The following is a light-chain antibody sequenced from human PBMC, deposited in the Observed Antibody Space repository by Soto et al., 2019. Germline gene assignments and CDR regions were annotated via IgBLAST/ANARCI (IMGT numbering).Light chain of an antibody. Sequence: QPVLTQPPSVSGAPGQRVTISCTGSSSNIGAGYDVHWYQQLPGTAPKLLIYGNSNRPSGVPDRFSVSKSGTSASLAITGLQAEDEADYYCQSYDSSLSGWVFGGGTKLTVL. CDR1: SSNIGAGYD. J-gene: IGLJ3*02. CDR3: QSYDSSLSGWV. V-gene: IGLV1-40*01. CDR2: GNS.